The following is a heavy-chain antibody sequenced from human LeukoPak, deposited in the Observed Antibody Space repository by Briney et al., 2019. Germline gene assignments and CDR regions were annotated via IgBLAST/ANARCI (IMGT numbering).Heavy chain of an antibody. D-gene: IGHD4-23*01. V-gene: IGHV3-43*01. CDR2: ISWDGGST. CDR1: GFTFDDYT. CDR3: AKEYYLGGNHEAWFDY. J-gene: IGHJ4*02. Sequence: PGGSLRLSCAASGFTFDDYTMHWVRQAPGKGLEWVSLISWDGGSTYYADSVKGRFTISRGNSKNSLYLQMNSLRTEDTALYYCAKEYYLGGNHEAWFDYWGQGTLVTVSS.